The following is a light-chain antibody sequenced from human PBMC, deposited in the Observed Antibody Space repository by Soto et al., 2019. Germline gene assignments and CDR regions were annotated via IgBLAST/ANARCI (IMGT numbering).Light chain of an antibody. J-gene: IGKJ5*01. CDR2: DAS. CDR3: QQYNNWPIT. CDR1: QSVSSN. V-gene: IGKV3D-15*01. Sequence: EIVMTQSPATLSVSPGERATLSCRASQSVSSNLAWYQQKPGQAPRLLIYDASNRATGIPARFSGSGSGTEFTLTISSLQSEDFAVYYCQQYNNWPITFAQGTRLEIK.